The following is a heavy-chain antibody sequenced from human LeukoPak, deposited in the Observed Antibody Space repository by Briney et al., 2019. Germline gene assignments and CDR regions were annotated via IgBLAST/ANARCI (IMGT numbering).Heavy chain of an antibody. Sequence: PGGSLRLSCAASGFGFSGSWMNWVRQAPGKGLEWVANINPDGNQKRFVDSVMGRFTMSRDNAKNSLYLQMNSLRVEDTAVFYCAAWTDRGFNFWGQGTLVTVSS. V-gene: IGHV3-7*01. CDR3: AAWTDRGFNF. CDR2: INPDGNQK. J-gene: IGHJ4*02. D-gene: IGHD3/OR15-3a*01. CDR1: GFGFSGSW.